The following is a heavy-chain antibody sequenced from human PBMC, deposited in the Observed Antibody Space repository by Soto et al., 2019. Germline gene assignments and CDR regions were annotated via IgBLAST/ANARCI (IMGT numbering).Heavy chain of an antibody. CDR3: AKDYRPRYSYGTFFDY. CDR2: ISYDGSNK. J-gene: IGHJ4*02. V-gene: IGHV3-30*18. D-gene: IGHD5-18*01. Sequence: GGSLRLSCAASGFTVSSNYMSWVRQAPGKGLEWAAVISYDGSNKYYADSVKGRFTISRDNSKNTLYLQMNSLRAEDTAVFYCAKDYRPRYSYGTFFDYWGQGTLVTVSS. CDR1: GFTVSSNY.